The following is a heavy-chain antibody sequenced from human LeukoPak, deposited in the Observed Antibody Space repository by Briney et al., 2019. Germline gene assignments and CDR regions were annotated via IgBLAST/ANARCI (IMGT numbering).Heavy chain of an antibody. D-gene: IGHD3-22*01. J-gene: IGHJ4*01. CDR1: GFTFSYHW. CDR2: IDGGGSST. Sequence: GGSLRLSCGASGFTFSYHWMHWVRQVPGKGLVWVSRIDGGGSSTSYADSVKGRFSISRDNAKSTLYLQMSCLRAEDTAVYYCARGPGSSGGAYVGDYWGPGTLVTVSS. V-gene: IGHV3-74*01. CDR3: ARGPGSSGGAYVGDY.